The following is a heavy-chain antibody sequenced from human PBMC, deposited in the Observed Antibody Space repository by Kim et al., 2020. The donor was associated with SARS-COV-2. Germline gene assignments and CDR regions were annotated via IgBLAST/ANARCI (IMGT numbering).Heavy chain of an antibody. D-gene: IGHD2-21*02. J-gene: IGHJ3*01. CDR3: ARRMTLDAFDV. Sequence: SSPSLMSRVPISVDTSKNQFSLKLFSVSAADTVMYYCARRMTLDAFDVWGQGTVVTVSA. V-gene: IGHV4-39*01.